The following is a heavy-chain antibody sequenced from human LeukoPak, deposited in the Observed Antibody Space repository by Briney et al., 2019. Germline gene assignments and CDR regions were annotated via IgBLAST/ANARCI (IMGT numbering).Heavy chain of an antibody. D-gene: IGHD3-22*01. CDR2: ISSSSSYI. Sequence: GGSLRLSCAASGFTFSSYSMNWVRQAPGKGLEWVSSISSSSSYIYYADSVKGRFTISRDNAKNPLYLQMNSLRAEDTAVYYCARDGAYYDRAGAFDIWGQGTMVTVSS. J-gene: IGHJ3*02. CDR3: ARDGAYYDRAGAFDI. V-gene: IGHV3-21*01. CDR1: GFTFSSYS.